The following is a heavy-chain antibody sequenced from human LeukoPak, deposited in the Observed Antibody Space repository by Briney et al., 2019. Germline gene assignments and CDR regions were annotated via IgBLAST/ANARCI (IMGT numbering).Heavy chain of an antibody. D-gene: IGHD2-2*01. J-gene: IGHJ4*02. CDR3: ARAPAAMGLDY. CDR2: INHSGST. CDR1: GGSFSGYY. Sequence: SETLSLTCAVYGGSFSGYYWSWIRQPPGKGLEWIGGINHSGSTNYNPSLKSRVTISVDTSKNQFSLKLSSVTAADTAVYYCARAPAAMGLDYWGQGTLVTVSS. V-gene: IGHV4-34*01.